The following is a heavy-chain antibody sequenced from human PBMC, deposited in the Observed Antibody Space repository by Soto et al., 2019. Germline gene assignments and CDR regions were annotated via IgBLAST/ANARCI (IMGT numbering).Heavy chain of an antibody. J-gene: IGHJ4*02. CDR2: IFFRGYT. V-gene: IGHV4-59*08. Sequence: PSETLSLTCSFSGGSIDNYYWSWIRQPPGKGLEWIGYIFFRGYTNYNPSLKGRVNISVDTYNNQFSLRLTSMTAADTAVYYCARLSRGAAAGFDYWGQGALVTVSS. D-gene: IGHD6-13*01. CDR1: GGSIDNYY. CDR3: ARLSRGAAAGFDY.